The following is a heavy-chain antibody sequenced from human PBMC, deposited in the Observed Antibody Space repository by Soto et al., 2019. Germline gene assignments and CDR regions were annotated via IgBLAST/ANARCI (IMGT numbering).Heavy chain of an antibody. CDR2: IIPIFGTA. V-gene: IGHV1-69*13. CDR3: ASPRSGSYYFGTVGAFDI. Sequence: GASVKVSCKASGDTFSSYAISWVRQAPGQGLEWMGGIIPIFGTANYAQKFQGRVTITADESTSTAYMELSSLRSEDTAVYYCASPRSGSYYFGTVGAFDIWGQGTMVTVSS. J-gene: IGHJ3*02. CDR1: GDTFSSYA. D-gene: IGHD1-26*01.